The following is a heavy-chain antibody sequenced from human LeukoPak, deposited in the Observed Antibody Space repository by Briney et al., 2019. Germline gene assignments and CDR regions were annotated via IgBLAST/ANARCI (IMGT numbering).Heavy chain of an antibody. V-gene: IGHV3-21*04. CDR3: AKDLGSIAAADLLYYYYYMDV. Sequence: GGSLRLSCAASGFTFSSYSMNWVRQAPGKGLEWVSSISSSSYIYYADSVRGRFTISRDNSKNTLYLQMNSLRAEDTAVYYCAKDLGSIAAADLLYYYYYMDVWGKGTTVTVSS. CDR2: ISSSSYI. CDR1: GFTFSSYS. J-gene: IGHJ6*03. D-gene: IGHD6-13*01.